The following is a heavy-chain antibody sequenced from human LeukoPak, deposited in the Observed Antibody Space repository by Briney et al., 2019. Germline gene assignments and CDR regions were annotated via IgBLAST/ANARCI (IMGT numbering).Heavy chain of an antibody. CDR2: INHSGST. J-gene: IGHJ3*02. V-gene: IGHV4-34*01. D-gene: IGHD3-22*01. CDR3: ARGWEFYDSNGYVFDI. CDR1: GGSFSGYY. Sequence: PSETLSLTCAVYGGSFSGYYWSWICQPPGKGLEWIGEINHSGSTNYNPSLKSRVTISVDTSKNQFSLKLSSVTAADTAVYYCARGWEFYDSNGYVFDIWGQGKMVSVAS.